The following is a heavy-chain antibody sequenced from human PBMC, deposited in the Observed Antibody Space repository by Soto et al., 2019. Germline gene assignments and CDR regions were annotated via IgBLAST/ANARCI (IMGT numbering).Heavy chain of an antibody. Sequence: QVQLVESGGGVVQPGRSLRLSCAASGFTFSSYGMHWVRQAPGKGLEWVAVISYDGSNKYYADSVKGRFTISRDNSKNTLYLQMNSLRAEDTAVYYCARVGATTVDAFDIWGQGTMVTVSS. J-gene: IGHJ3*02. CDR1: GFTFSSYG. V-gene: IGHV3-30*03. CDR3: ARVGATTVDAFDI. D-gene: IGHD1-26*01. CDR2: ISYDGSNK.